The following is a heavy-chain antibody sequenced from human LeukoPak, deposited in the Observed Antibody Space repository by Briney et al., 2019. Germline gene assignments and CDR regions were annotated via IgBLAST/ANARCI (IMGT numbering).Heavy chain of an antibody. J-gene: IGHJ4*02. V-gene: IGHV4-39*01. CDR2: IYYSGSS. D-gene: IGHD3-10*01. CDR1: GGSIISSTYS. Sequence: SETLSLTCSVSGGSIISSTYSWGWIRQPPGKGLEWIGSIYYSGSSYYNPSLKSRVTTSVDTSKNHFSLKLSSVTAADTSLYYCARHGPMIRGVLLQRFDYWGQGTLVTVSS. CDR3: ARHGPMIRGVLLQRFDY.